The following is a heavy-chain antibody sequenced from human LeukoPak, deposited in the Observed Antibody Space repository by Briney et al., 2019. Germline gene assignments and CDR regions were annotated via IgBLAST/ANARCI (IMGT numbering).Heavy chain of an antibody. D-gene: IGHD4-17*01. V-gene: IGHV4-59*08. CDR2: VYYSEIT. Sequence: SETLSLTCTVSGGSISTYYWSWLRQPPGKGLEWIGYVYYSEITDYNPSLKSRVTISVDTSKSQFSLKLSSVTAADTAVYYCARHLTSGDYFDYWGQGTLVTVSS. J-gene: IGHJ4*02. CDR3: ARHLTSGDYFDY. CDR1: GGSISTYY.